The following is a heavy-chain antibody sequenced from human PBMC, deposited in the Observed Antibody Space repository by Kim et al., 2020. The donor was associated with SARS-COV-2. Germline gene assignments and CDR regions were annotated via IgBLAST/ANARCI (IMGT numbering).Heavy chain of an antibody. CDR1: GYTFTSYG. CDR2: ISAYNGNT. Sequence: ASVKVSCKASGYTFTSYGISWVRQAPGQGLEWMGWISAYNGNTNYAQKLQGRVTMTTDTSTSTAYMELRSLRSDDTAVYYCARDAGGYYGLGSYYYYGMDVWGQGTMVTVSS. J-gene: IGHJ6*02. V-gene: IGHV1-18*01. CDR3: ARDAGGYYGLGSYYYYGMDV. D-gene: IGHD3-10*01.